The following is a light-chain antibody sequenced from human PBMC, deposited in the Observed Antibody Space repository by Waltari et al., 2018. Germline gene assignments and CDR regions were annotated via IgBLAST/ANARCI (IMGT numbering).Light chain of an antibody. V-gene: IGKV1-39*01. CDR1: QSIPNY. J-gene: IGKJ3*01. CDR2: DAS. CDR3: LQTYSTLMFS. Sequence: DIQMTQSPSSLSASVGDSVTMTCRASQSIPNYLGWYQHKLGEAPNLLVYDASTLVSGVPSRFNGSGSGTEFTLTISSLQPEDLATYYCLQTYSTLMFSFGPGTKVDL.